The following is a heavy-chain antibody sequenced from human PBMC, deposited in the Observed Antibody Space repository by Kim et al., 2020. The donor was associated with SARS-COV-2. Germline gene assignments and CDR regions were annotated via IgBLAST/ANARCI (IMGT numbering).Heavy chain of an antibody. CDR2: TYYYMSKWYS. V-gene: IGHV6-1*01. CDR1: GDTVSSKSAS. Sequence: SQTLSLTCAISGDTVSSKSASWNWIRQSPSRGLEWLGRTYYYMSKWYSGYAVSVKSRIAINPDTSKNQFSLQLNSVTPEDTAVYYCARDVNTGNGMDVWGQGTTVTVSS. CDR3: ARDVNTGNGMDV. J-gene: IGHJ6*02.